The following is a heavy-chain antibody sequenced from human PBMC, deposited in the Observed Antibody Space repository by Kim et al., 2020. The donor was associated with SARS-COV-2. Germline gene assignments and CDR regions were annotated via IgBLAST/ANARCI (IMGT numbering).Heavy chain of an antibody. V-gene: IGHV4-4*02. D-gene: IGHD6-13*01. CDR1: GGSISSSNW. J-gene: IGHJ4*02. Sequence: SETLSLTCAVSGGSISSSNWWSWVRQPPGKGLEWIGEIYHSGSTNYNPSLKSRVTISVDKSKNPFSLKLSSVTAADTAVYYCARRGGRVSAAGMRDWGQGTLVTVSS. CDR3: ARRGGRVSAAGMRD. CDR2: IYHSGST.